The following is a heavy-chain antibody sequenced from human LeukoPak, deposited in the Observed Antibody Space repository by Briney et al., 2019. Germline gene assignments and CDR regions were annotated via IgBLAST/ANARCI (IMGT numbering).Heavy chain of an antibody. J-gene: IGHJ4*02. V-gene: IGHV4-34*01. CDR1: GGSFSGYY. CDR3: ASTPIAYSSSGYFDY. Sequence: SETLSLTCAVYGGSFSGYYWSWIRQPPGKGLEWIGEINHSGSTNYNPSLKSRVTMSVDTSKNQFSLKLSSVTAADTAVYYCASTPIAYSSSGYFDYWGQGTLVTVSS. CDR2: INHSGST. D-gene: IGHD6-6*01.